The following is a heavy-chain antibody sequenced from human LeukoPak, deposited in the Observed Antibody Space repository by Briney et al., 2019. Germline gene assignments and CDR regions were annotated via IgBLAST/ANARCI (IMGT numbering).Heavy chain of an antibody. CDR1: GGSISGYY. CDR2: IHYSGST. Sequence: SETLSLTCTVSGGSISGYYWSWIRQPPGKGLEWIGYIHYSGSTNYNPSVKSRVTISVDTSKNQFSLRLSSVTAADTAVYYCARLEGYYGSGSTNWFDPWGQGTLVTVSS. CDR3: ARLEGYYGSGSTNWFDP. D-gene: IGHD3-10*01. V-gene: IGHV4-59*08. J-gene: IGHJ5*02.